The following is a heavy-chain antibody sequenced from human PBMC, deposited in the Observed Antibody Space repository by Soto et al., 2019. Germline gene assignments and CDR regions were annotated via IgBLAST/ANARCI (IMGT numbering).Heavy chain of an antibody. J-gene: IGHJ6*02. V-gene: IGHV1-2*04. CDR2: INPNSGGT. D-gene: IGHD1-1*01. CDR1: GYTFTGYY. Sequence: QVQLVQSGAEVKKPGASVKVSCKASGYTFTGYYMHWVRQAPGQGLEWMGWINPNSGGTNYAQKFQGWVTMTRDTSISTAYMELSRLRSDDTAVYYCARLGQTLDNYYYYGMDVWGQGTTVTVSS. CDR3: ARLGQTLDNYYYYGMDV.